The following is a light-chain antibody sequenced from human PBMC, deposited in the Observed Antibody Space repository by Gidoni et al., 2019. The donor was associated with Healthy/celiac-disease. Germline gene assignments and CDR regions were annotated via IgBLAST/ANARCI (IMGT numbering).Light chain of an antibody. CDR3: QQRYSTPPT. V-gene: IGKV1-39*01. CDR1: QSISSY. J-gene: IGKJ2*01. Sequence: DIQMTQSPSSLSASVGDRVTITCRASQSISSYLYWYQQKPGKAPKLLIYAASSLQSGVPSRFSGSGSGTDFTLTISSLQPADFATYYCQQRYSTPPTFXXXTRLEIK. CDR2: AAS.